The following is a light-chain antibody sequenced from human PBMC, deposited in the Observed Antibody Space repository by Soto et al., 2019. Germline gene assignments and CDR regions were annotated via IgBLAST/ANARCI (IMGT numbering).Light chain of an antibody. J-gene: IGKJ5*01. CDR2: GAS. CDR1: QDISNY. CDR3: QQGYSTTPIT. Sequence: DIQMTQSPSSLSASVGDRVTITCQASQDISNYLNWYQHKPGAAPKLLIFGASNLESGVPSRFSGSGSGTEFTLSISSLQPEDFATYYCQQGYSTTPITFGQGTRLE. V-gene: IGKV1-39*01.